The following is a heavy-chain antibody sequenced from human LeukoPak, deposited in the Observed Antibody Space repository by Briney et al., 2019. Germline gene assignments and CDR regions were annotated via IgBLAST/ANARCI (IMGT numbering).Heavy chain of an antibody. D-gene: IGHD6-6*01. Sequence: SETLSLTCTVPGGSISSYYWSWIRQPAGKGLEWIGRIYTSGSTNYNPSLKSRVTMSVDTSKNQFSLKLSSVTAADTAVHYCARVRNGRVSYYYYYYMDVWGKGTTVTVSS. J-gene: IGHJ6*03. CDR3: ARVRNGRVSYYYYYYMDV. CDR1: GGSISSYY. V-gene: IGHV4-4*07. CDR2: IYTSGST.